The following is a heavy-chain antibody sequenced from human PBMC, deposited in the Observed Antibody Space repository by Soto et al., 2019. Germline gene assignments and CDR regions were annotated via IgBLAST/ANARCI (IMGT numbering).Heavy chain of an antibody. CDR2: TYYRSKWYN. CDR3: ARDRDSSGWYYSYYYGMDV. CDR1: GDSVSSNSAA. Sequence: SPTLSLPCAISGDSVSSNSAAWNWIRQSPSRGLEWLGRTYYRSKWYNDYAVSVKSRITINPDTSKNQFSLQLNSVTPEDTAVYYCARDRDSSGWYYSYYYGMDVWGQGTTVTVSS. V-gene: IGHV6-1*01. D-gene: IGHD6-19*01. J-gene: IGHJ6*02.